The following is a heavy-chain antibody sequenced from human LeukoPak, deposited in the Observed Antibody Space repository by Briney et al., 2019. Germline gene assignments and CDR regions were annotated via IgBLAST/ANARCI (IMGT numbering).Heavy chain of an antibody. J-gene: IGHJ4*02. D-gene: IGHD4-11*01. Sequence: QAGGSLRLSCAASGFIFNDYSMNWVRQAPGKGLEWISYIGIDSGNTKYADSVKGRFTISGDNAKSSLYLQMNSLRVEDTAVYYCARDHNYAFDNWGQGTLVTASS. CDR1: GFIFNDYS. V-gene: IGHV3-48*04. CDR3: ARDHNYAFDN. CDR2: IGIDSGNT.